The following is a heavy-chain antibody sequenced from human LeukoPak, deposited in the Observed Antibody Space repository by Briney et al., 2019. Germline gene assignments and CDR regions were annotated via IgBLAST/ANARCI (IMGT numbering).Heavy chain of an antibody. Sequence: GGSLRLSCATSGFTFSSYAMSWVRQAPGKGLDWVSTISGSGGSTYYADSVKGRFTISRDNSKNTLYLQMNSLRAEDTAAYYCAKLWDSGTYFYFDYWGQGTLVTVSS. J-gene: IGHJ4*02. CDR2: ISGSGGST. V-gene: IGHV3-23*01. CDR1: GFTFSSYA. D-gene: IGHD1-26*01. CDR3: AKLWDSGTYFYFDY.